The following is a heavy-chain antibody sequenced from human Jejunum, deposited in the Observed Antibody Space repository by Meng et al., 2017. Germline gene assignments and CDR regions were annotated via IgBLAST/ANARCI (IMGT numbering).Heavy chain of an antibody. CDR2: IYYTGSA. CDR1: GDSISSGGHY. CDR3: AREGQLMLGLVDY. D-gene: IGHD2-2*01. J-gene: IGHJ4*02. V-gene: IGHV4-31*03. Sequence: QVQLQESGPGLVTPSQTLSLTCTVSGDSISSGGHYWSWIRQHPGKGLELIGYIYYTGSAYYNPSLESRVTLSVDTSNNQFSLRLNSVTAADTAVYYCAREGQLMLGLVDYWGQGTLVTVSS.